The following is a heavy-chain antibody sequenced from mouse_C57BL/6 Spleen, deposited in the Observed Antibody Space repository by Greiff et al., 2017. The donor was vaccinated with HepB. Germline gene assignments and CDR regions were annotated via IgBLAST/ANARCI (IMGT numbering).Heavy chain of an antibody. Sequence: EVNVVESGEGLVKPGGSLKLSCAASGFTFSSYAMSWVRQTPEKRLEWVAYISSGGDYIYYADTVKGRFTISRDNARNTLYLQMSSLKSEDTAMYYCTRDRGSSYAYWYFDVWGTGTTVTVSS. J-gene: IGHJ1*03. V-gene: IGHV5-9-1*02. CDR3: TRDRGSSYAYWYFDV. D-gene: IGHD1-1*01. CDR2: ISSGGDYI. CDR1: GFTFSSYA.